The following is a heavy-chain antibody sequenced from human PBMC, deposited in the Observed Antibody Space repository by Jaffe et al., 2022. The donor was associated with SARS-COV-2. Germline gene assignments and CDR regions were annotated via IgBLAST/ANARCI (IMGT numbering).Heavy chain of an antibody. CDR2: INPSGGGT. D-gene: IGHD1-20*01. CDR3: ARDFIAGMYCFDY. J-gene: IGHJ4*02. Sequence: QVQLVQSGAEVKKPGASVKVSCKASEYTFTTSYLHWVRQAPGQGLEWMGMINPSGGGTTYAQRFQGRITMTRDASTSTVYMELSGLTSEDTAVYFCARDFIAGMYCFDYWGQGTLVTVSS. V-gene: IGHV1-46*01. CDR1: EYTFTTSY.